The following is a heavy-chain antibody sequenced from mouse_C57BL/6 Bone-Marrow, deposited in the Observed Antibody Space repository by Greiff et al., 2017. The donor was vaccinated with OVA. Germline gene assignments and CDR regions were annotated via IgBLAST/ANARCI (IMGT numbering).Heavy chain of an antibody. CDR3: ARGDFHYYAMDY. J-gene: IGHJ4*01. CDR2: ISSGSSTI. CDR1: GFTFSDYG. Sequence: VKLMESGGGLVKPGGSLKLSCAASGFTFSDYGMHWVRQAPEKGLEWVAYISSGSSTIYYADTVKGRFTISRDNAKNTLFLQMTSLSAEDTAMYYCARGDFHYYAMDYWGQGTSVTVSS. D-gene: IGHD3-3*01. V-gene: IGHV5-17*01.